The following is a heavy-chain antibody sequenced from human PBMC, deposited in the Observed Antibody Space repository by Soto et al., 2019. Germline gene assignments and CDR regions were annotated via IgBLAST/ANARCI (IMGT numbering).Heavy chain of an antibody. J-gene: IGHJ6*02. Sequence: GGPLRLSCASSGFTFSSSWMHWVRQAPGKGLEWVGRIKSKTDGGTTDYAAPVKGRFTISRDDSKNTLYLQMNSLKTEDTAVYYCTTLDIVATIGVTLGFVYYGMDVWGQETTVTVSS. CDR2: IKSKTDGGTT. CDR1: GFTFSSSW. CDR3: TTLDIVATIGVTLGFVYYGMDV. D-gene: IGHD5-12*01. V-gene: IGHV3-15*07.